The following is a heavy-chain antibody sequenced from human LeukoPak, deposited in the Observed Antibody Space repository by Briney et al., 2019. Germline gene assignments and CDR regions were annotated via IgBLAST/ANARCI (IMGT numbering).Heavy chain of an antibody. CDR1: GLTFSNYA. CDR2: IGGSGVNT. Sequence: GGSLRLSCAVSGLTFSNYAMGWVRQAPGKGLEWVSVIGGSGVNTYYADSVKGRFTISRDNSKNTLYLQMNSLRAEDTAVYYCARDPLSAEVDYWGQGTLVTVSS. J-gene: IGHJ4*02. V-gene: IGHV3-23*01. CDR3: ARDPLSAEVDY. D-gene: IGHD6-13*01.